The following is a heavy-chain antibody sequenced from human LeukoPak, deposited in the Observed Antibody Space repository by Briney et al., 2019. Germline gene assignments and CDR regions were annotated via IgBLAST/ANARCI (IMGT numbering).Heavy chain of an antibody. D-gene: IGHD1-14*01. CDR3: ARVLRPDAFDI. CDR1: GGSISSGGYS. J-gene: IGHJ3*02. V-gene: IGHV4-30-2*01. CDR2: IYHSGSI. Sequence: SETLSLTCAVSGGSISSGGYSWSWIRQPPGKGLEWIGYIYHSGSIYYNPSLKSRVTISVDRSKSQFSLKLSSVTAADTAVYSCARVLRPDAFDIWGTGITVS.